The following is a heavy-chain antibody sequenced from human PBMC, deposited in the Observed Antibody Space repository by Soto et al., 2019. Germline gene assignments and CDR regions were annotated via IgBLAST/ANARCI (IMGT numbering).Heavy chain of an antibody. J-gene: IGHJ6*02. CDR1: GFTFSDYW. CDR2: INLDGSDK. D-gene: IGHD3-3*01. CDR3: ARNLAIFGVVISYYYYGIDV. V-gene: IGHV3-7*01. Sequence: GGSLRLSCAASGFTFSDYWMTWVRQAPGKGLEWVANINLDGSDKYYVDSVKGRFTMSRDNSKNSLYLQMNSLGAEDTAVYYCARNLAIFGVVISYYYYGIDVWGQGTTVTVSS.